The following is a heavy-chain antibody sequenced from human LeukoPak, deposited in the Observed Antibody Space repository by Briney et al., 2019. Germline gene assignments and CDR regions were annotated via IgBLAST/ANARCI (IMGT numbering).Heavy chain of an antibody. CDR2: IKQDGSEK. CDR1: GFTFSSYA. D-gene: IGHD2-2*01. CDR3: ARCSSYYCYYMDV. Sequence: GGSLRLSCAASGFTFSSYAMSWVRQAPGKGLEWVANIKQDGSEKYYVDSVKGRFTISRDNAKNSLYLQMNSLRAEDTAVYYCARCSSYYCYYMDVWGKGTTVTVSS. J-gene: IGHJ6*03. V-gene: IGHV3-7*01.